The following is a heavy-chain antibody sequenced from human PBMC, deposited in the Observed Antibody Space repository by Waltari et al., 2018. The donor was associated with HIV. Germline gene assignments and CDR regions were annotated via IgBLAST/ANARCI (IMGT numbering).Heavy chain of an antibody. D-gene: IGHD2-2*01. J-gene: IGHJ3*02. CDR3: ARSYCSSTSCYAVGALDI. V-gene: IGHV4-39*01. CDR1: GGSLSSPSYY. CDR2: IYYSGNT. Sequence: QLQLQESGPGLVKPSATLSLTCPVSGGSLSSPSYYWGWIREPPGKGLQWIGSIYYSGNTYYNPSLKSRVTISVDTSKNQFSLKLGSVTAADTAVYYCARSYCSSTSCYAVGALDIWGQGTMVTVSA.